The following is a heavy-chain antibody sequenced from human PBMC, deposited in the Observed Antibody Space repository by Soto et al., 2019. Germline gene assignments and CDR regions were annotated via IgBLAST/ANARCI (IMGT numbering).Heavy chain of an antibody. V-gene: IGHV3-23*01. D-gene: IGHD5-12*01. CDR2: ISGSGGST. CDR3: ARKSIVATTYYNYYFYMDV. J-gene: IGHJ6*03. CDR1: GFTFSSYA. Sequence: GGSLRLSCAASGFTFSSYAMSWVRQAPGRGLEWVSAISGSGGSTYYADSVKGRFTISRDNSKNTLYLQMNSLRAEDTAVYYCARKSIVATTYYNYYFYMDVWGKGTTVTVSS.